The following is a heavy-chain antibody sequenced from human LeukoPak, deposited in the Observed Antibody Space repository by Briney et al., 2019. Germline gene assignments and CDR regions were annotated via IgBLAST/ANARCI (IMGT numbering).Heavy chain of an antibody. J-gene: IGHJ5*02. D-gene: IGHD3-10*01. CDR2: ISAYNGNT. CDR1: GYTFTSYG. Sequence: GASVKVSCKASGYTFTSYGISWVRQAPGQGLEWMGWISAYNGNTNYAQKLQGRVTMTTDTSTSTAYMELRSLRSDDTAVYYCARGLIRYYYGSGSTKDTNWFDPWGQGTLVTVSS. V-gene: IGHV1-18*01. CDR3: ARGLIRYYYGSGSTKDTNWFDP.